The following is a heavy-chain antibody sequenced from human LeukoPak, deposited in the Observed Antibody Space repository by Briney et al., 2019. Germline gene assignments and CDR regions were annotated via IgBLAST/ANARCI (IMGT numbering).Heavy chain of an antibody. CDR2: ISYDGSNK. CDR1: GFTFSSYA. V-gene: IGHV3-30-3*01. D-gene: IGHD3-22*01. CDR3: AKADTPKYYYDSSGYYPW. J-gene: IGHJ4*02. Sequence: GGSLRLSCAASGFTFSSYAMHWVRQAPGKGLEWVAVISYDGSNKYYADSVKGRFTISRDNSKNTLYLQMNSLRAEDTAVYYCAKADTPKYYYDSSGYYPWWGQGTLVTVSS.